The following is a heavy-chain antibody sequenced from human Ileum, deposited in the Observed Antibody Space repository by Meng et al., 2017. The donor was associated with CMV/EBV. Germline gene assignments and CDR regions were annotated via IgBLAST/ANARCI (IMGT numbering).Heavy chain of an antibody. D-gene: IGHD7-27*01. CDR1: DGSISPYC. V-gene: IGHV4-59*01. CDR2: LCHDGHT. J-gene: IGHJ4*01. Sequence: QGQLQESGPRLGSPSATLSLTCTVSDGSISPYCWNWIRQSPVMGLEGVGFLCHDGHTHSNPSLKSRLAMSIDTSKSQISLRLMSVTAADTAIYYCARWGNAVRGFDYWGRGVLVTVSS. CDR3: ARWGNAVRGFDY.